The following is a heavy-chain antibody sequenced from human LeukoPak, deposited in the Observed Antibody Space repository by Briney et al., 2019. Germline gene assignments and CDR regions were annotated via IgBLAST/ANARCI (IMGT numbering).Heavy chain of an antibody. J-gene: IGHJ3*02. Sequence: GGSLRLSCAASGFTFSSYSMNWVRQAPGKGLEWVSSISSSSSYIYYADSVKGRFTISRDNSKNTLYLQMNSLRAEDTAVYYCAKVSPASLLIVVVPAAIGWFDIWGQGTMVTVSS. CDR1: GFTFSSYS. V-gene: IGHV3-21*04. CDR3: AKVSPASLLIVVVPAAIGWFDI. CDR2: ISSSSSYI. D-gene: IGHD2-2*02.